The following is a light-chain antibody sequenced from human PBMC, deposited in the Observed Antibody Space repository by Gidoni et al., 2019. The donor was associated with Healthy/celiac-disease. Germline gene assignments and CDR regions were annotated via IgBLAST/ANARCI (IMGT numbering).Light chain of an antibody. CDR2: LGS. CDR1: QSLLHSNGYYY. Sequence: IVMTQSPLSLPVTPGEPAPIPCRSSQSLLHSNGYYYLDWYLQKPGQSPQLLIYLGSNRASGVPDRFSGSGSGTDFTLKISRVEAEDVGVYYCMQAQQTPATFGQGTKLEIK. CDR3: MQAQQTPAT. J-gene: IGKJ2*01. V-gene: IGKV2-28*01.